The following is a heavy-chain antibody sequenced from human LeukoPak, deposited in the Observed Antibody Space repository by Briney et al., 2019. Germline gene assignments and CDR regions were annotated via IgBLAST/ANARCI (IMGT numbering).Heavy chain of an antibody. CDR1: GYTFTSYA. J-gene: IGHJ4*02. CDR2: INTNTGNP. V-gene: IGHV7-4-1*02. CDR3: AREDYYYDSSGPEGYFDY. Sequence: ASVKVSCKASGYTFTSYAMNWVRQAPGQGLEWMGWINTNTGNPTYAQGFTGRFVFSLDTSVSTAYLQISSLKAEDTAVYYCAREDYYYDSSGPEGYFDYWGQGTLVTVSS. D-gene: IGHD3-22*01.